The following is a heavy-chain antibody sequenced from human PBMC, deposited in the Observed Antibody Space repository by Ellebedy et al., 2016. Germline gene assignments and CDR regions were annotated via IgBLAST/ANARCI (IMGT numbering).Heavy chain of an antibody. CDR1: GFTFSNYA. J-gene: IGHJ4*02. CDR2: ISGSGGNT. D-gene: IGHD3-10*01. V-gene: IGHV3-23*01. CDR3: AKETSDRGPFDY. Sequence: GESLKISXAASGFTFSNYAMSWVRQGPGKGLEWVSKISGSGGNTYYADSVKGRLTISRDNSKNTLYLQMNSLRAEDTAVYYCAKETSDRGPFDYWGQGTLVTVSS.